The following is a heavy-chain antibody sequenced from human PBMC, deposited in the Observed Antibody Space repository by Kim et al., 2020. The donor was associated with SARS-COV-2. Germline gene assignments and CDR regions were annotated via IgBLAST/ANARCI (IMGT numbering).Heavy chain of an antibody. CDR3: ARDLWSMVRGVTYYFDY. D-gene: IGHD3-10*01. V-gene: IGHV1-2*02. J-gene: IGHJ4*02. Sequence: FQGRVTMTRDTSTSTAYMELSRLRSDDTAVYYCARDLWSMVRGVTYYFDYWGQGTLVTVSS.